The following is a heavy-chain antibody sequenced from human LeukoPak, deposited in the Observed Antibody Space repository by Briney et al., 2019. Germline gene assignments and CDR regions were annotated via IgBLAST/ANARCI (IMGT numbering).Heavy chain of an antibody. CDR1: GYSISSGYY. J-gene: IGHJ5*02. CDR3: ARGGSSGWYRGFGWFDP. CDR2: IYHSGSA. Sequence: SETLSLTCSVSGYSISSGYYWGWFRQPPGKGLDWIGSIYHSGSAYYNPSLKSRVTISVDTSKNQFSLKLSSVTAADTAVYYCARGGSSGWYRGFGWFDPWGQGTLVTVSS. D-gene: IGHD6-19*01. V-gene: IGHV4-38-2*02.